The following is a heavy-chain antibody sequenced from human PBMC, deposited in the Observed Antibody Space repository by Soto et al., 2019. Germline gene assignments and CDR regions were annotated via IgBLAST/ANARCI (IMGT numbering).Heavy chain of an antibody. D-gene: IGHD6-6*01. CDR2: INHSGST. V-gene: IGHV4-34*01. CDR1: GGSFSGYY. J-gene: IGHJ6*02. Sequence: SETLSLTCAVYGGSFSGYYWSWIRQPPGKGLEWIGEINHSGSTNYNPSLKSRVTISVDTSKNQFSLKLSSVTAADTAVYYCASIAARPLYYYYYGMDVWGQGTTVTVSS. CDR3: ASIAARPLYYYYYGMDV.